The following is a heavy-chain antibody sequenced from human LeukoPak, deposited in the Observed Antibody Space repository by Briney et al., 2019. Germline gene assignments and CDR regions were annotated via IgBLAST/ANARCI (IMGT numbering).Heavy chain of an antibody. Sequence: GGSLRLSCAASGFTFSSYAMTWVRQAPGKGLEWVSTISSSGYSTYYADSVKGRFTISRDNSKNTLYLQMNSLRAEDTAVYYCATMAAAGFYDAFDIWGQGTMVTVSS. CDR2: ISSSGYST. V-gene: IGHV3-23*01. D-gene: IGHD6-13*01. J-gene: IGHJ3*02. CDR3: ATMAAAGFYDAFDI. CDR1: GFTFSSYA.